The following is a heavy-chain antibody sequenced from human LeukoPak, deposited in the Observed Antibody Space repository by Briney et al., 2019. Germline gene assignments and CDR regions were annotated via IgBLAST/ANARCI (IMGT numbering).Heavy chain of an antibody. D-gene: IGHD5-24*01. CDR2: ISSSGSTI. V-gene: IGHV3-48*03. CDR3: ASNRYLTQGMALDY. CDR1: GFTFSSYE. Sequence: GGSLRLSCAASGFTFSSYEMNWVRQAPGKGLEWVSYISSSGSTIYYADSVKGRFTISGDNAKNSLYLQMNSLRAEDTAVYYCASNRYLTQGMALDYWGQGTLVTVSS. J-gene: IGHJ4*02.